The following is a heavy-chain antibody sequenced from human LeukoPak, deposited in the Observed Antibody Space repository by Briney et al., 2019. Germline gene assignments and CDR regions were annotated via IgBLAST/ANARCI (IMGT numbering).Heavy chain of an antibody. D-gene: IGHD3-9*01. CDR1: GGSFSGYY. CDR2: INHSGST. Sequence: SETLSLTCAVYGGSFSGYYWSWIRQPPGKGLEWIGEINHSGSTNYNPSLKSRVTISVDTSKNQFSLKLSSVTAADTAVYYCARDILTGYYSPAHYFDYWGQGTLVTVSS. J-gene: IGHJ4*02. CDR3: ARDILTGYYSPAHYFDY. V-gene: IGHV4-34*01.